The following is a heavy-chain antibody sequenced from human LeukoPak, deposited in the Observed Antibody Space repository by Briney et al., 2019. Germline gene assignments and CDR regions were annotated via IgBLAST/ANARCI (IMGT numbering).Heavy chain of an antibody. CDR1: GFTFSNYW. V-gene: IGHV3-7*01. CDR2: IKQDGSEK. Sequence: PGGSLRLSCAASGFTFSNYWMSWARQAPGKGLEWVANIKQDGSEKYYVNSVKGRFTISRDNAKNSLYLQMNSLRAEDTAIYYCAREDDWNYEDYWGQGTLVTVSS. D-gene: IGHD1-7*01. J-gene: IGHJ4*02. CDR3: AREDDWNYEDY.